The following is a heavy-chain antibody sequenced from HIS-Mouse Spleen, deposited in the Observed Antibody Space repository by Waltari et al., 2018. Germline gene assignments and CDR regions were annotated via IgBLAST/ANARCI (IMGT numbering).Heavy chain of an antibody. Sequence: EVQLVESGGGLVQPGGSLRLSCAASGFTFSRYWMSWARQAPGKGLEWVAKIKQDGSEKYYVDSVKGRFTISRDNAKNSLYLQMNSLRAEDTAVYYCAREIPYSSSWYDWYFDLWGRGTLVTVSS. J-gene: IGHJ2*01. V-gene: IGHV3-7*01. CDR2: IKQDGSEK. D-gene: IGHD6-13*01. CDR3: AREIPYSSSWYDWYFDL. CDR1: GFTFSRYW.